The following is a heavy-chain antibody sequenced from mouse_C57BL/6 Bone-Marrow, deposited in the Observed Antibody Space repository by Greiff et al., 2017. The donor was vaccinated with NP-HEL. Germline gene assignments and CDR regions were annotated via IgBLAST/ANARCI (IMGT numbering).Heavy chain of an antibody. D-gene: IGHD1-1*01. CDR3: ARSINLILRPTPYAMDY. CDR1: GYTFTSYG. CDR2: IYPRSGNT. J-gene: IGHJ4*01. V-gene: IGHV1-81*01. Sequence: QVQLQQSGAELARPGASVKLSCKASGYTFTSYGISWVKQRTGQGLEWIGEIYPRSGNTYYNEKFKGKATLTADKSSSTAYMELRSLTSEDSAVYFCARSINLILRPTPYAMDYWGQGTSVTVSS.